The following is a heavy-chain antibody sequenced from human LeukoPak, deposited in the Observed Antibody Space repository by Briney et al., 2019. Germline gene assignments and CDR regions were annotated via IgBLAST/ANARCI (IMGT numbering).Heavy chain of an antibody. CDR1: VFTFSTYW. CDR2: ITSDGSNT. J-gene: IGHJ4*02. Sequence: GVPLRLSCAASVFTFSTYWMHWVRQAPGKGLVWVSRITSDGSNTAYADSVKGRFTISRDNAKNTLYLQMNSLRAEDTAVYYCARGGLTPDYWGQGTLVTVSS. V-gene: IGHV3-74*01. CDR3: ARGGLTPDY. D-gene: IGHD3-9*01.